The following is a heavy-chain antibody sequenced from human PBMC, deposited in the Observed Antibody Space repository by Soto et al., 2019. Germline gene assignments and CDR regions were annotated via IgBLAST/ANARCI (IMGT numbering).Heavy chain of an antibody. J-gene: IGHJ4*02. CDR3: ARHIYDTNSNYYYDY. CDR2: FYPGDSRS. D-gene: IGHD3-22*01. CDR1: GYSFTSYW. Sequence: EVQLVQSGAEVKKPGESLKISCKGSGYSFTSYWIGWVRQMPGKGLEWMGIFYPGDSRSRYSPSFQGQVTISADKSISTAYLQWTSLKASDTAIYYCARHIYDTNSNYYYDYWGQGTLVTVSS. V-gene: IGHV5-51*01.